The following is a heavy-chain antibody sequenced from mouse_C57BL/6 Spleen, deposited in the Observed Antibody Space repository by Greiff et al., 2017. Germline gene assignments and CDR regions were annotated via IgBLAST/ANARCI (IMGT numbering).Heavy chain of an antibody. Sequence: EVNVVDSGGGLVQSGRSLRLSCATSGFTFSDFYMEWVRQAPGKGLEWIAASRNKANDYTTEYSASVKGRFIVSRATSQSILYFQMNALRADDTAIYYCACGRWLLEYYYAMDYGGQGTSVTVSS. V-gene: IGHV7-1*01. CDR1: GFTFSDFY. CDR2: SRNKANDYTT. CDR3: ACGRWLLEYYYAMDY. J-gene: IGHJ4*01. D-gene: IGHD2-3*01.